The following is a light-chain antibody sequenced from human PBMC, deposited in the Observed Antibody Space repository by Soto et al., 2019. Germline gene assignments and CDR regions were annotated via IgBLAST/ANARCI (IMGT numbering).Light chain of an antibody. V-gene: IGLV4-60*03. Sequence: QSVLTQSSSASASLGSSVKLTCTLSSWHSSYIIAWHQQQPGKAPRYLMKLEGSGSYNKGSGVPDRFSGSSSGADRYLTISNLQSEDEADYYCETWDSNTRVFGTGTQLTVL. CDR3: ETWDSNTRV. CDR2: LEGSGSY. CDR1: SWHSSYI. J-gene: IGLJ7*01.